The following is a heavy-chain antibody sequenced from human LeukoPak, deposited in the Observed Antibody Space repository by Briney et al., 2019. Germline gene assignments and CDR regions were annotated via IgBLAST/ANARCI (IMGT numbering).Heavy chain of an antibody. J-gene: IGHJ4*02. CDR1: GFTFSSYA. D-gene: IGHD3-10*01. CDR3: ARDSRAAGLAFDY. V-gene: IGHV3-30*04. Sequence: GGSLRLSCAASGFTFSSYAMHWVRQAPGKGLEWVAVISYDGSNKYYTDSVRGRFTISRDNSKNTLYLQMNSLRAEDTAVYYCARDSRAAGLAFDYWGQGTLVTVSS. CDR2: ISYDGSNK.